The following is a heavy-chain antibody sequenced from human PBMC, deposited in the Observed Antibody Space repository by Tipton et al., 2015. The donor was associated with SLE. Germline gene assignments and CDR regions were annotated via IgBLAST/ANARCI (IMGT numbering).Heavy chain of an antibody. CDR2: VNDSGST. Sequence: TLSLTCAVYGGSFSGYYWSWIRQPPGKGLEWIGEVNDSGSTIYNPSLQSRVTISADTSKSQFSLRLTSVTAADTSVYYCARGVMWTGLGGSWGQGTLVTVPS. D-gene: IGHD3/OR15-3a*01. CDR1: GGSFSGYY. J-gene: IGHJ5*02. V-gene: IGHV4-34*01. CDR3: ARGVMWTGLGGS.